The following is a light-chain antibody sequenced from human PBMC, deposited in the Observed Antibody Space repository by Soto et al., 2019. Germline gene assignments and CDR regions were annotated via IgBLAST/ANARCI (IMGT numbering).Light chain of an antibody. V-gene: IGKV1-39*01. CDR1: QSINNY. Sequence: DVHLAQSPSSLSAAVGDRVTITCRARQSINNYLNWYQQKPVEAPKLLVYAASTLQDGVPSRFSGSGSGTDFTLTISRLQPEDFAVYYCQQSYSSWLTFGGGTKVEI. J-gene: IGKJ4*01. CDR2: AAS. CDR3: QQSYSSWLT.